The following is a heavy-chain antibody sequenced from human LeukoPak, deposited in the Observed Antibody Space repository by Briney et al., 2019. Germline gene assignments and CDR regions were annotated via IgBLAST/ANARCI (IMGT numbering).Heavy chain of an antibody. D-gene: IGHD4-23*01. J-gene: IGHJ4*02. CDR3: ARAGHDYGGKGRRYYFDY. Sequence: GASVKVSCKASGGTFSSYAISWVRQAPGQGLEWMGGIIPIFGTANYAQKFQGRVTITADESTSTAYMELSSLRSEDTAVYYCARAGHDYGGKGRRYYFDYWGQGTLVTVSS. CDR1: GGTFSSYA. V-gene: IGHV1-69*13. CDR2: IIPIFGTA.